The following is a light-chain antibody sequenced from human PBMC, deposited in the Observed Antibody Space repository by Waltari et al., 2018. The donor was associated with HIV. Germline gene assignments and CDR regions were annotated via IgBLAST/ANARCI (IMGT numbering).Light chain of an antibody. CDR1: QSLLDSSRNRYY. CDR3: HQYKSVPYT. CDR2: WAS. V-gene: IGKV4-1*01. J-gene: IGKJ2*01. Sequence: DIVMTQSADSLAVSLGERVTINGKSSQSLLDSSRNRYYVSWLQQKPGQPPKVLTYWASTRESGVPGRFSGSGSGTDFTLTITSLQAEDVAVYYCHQYKSVPYTFGQGTKLELK.